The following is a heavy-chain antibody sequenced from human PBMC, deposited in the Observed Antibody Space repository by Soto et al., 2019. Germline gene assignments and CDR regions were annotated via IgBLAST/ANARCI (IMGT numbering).Heavy chain of an antibody. Sequence: EVQLLESGGDLVQPGGSLRLSCAASGFTFSNFAMSWVRQAPGKGLEWVSAVSGNGEGIYYADSVKGRFTISRDNSKNKLYVEMNSLRHEDTGLYSCANDRNNTRDQFESWGQGNLVTVSS. CDR3: ANDRNNTRDQFES. CDR1: GFTFSNFA. D-gene: IGHD1-1*01. CDR2: VSGNGEGI. J-gene: IGHJ4*02. V-gene: IGHV3-23*01.